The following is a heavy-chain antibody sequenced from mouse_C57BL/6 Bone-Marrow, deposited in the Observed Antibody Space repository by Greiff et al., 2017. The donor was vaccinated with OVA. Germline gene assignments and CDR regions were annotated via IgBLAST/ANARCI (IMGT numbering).Heavy chain of an antibody. Sequence: EVQGVESGGGLVKPGGSLKLSCAASGFTFSSYAMSWVRQTPEKRLEWVATISDGGSYTYYPDNVKGRFTISRDNAKNNLYLQMSHLKSEDTAMYYCARALSGYFDYWGQGTTLTVSS. CDR1: GFTFSSYA. CDR3: ARALSGYFDY. J-gene: IGHJ2*01. D-gene: IGHD1-3*01. CDR2: ISDGGSYT. V-gene: IGHV5-4*01.